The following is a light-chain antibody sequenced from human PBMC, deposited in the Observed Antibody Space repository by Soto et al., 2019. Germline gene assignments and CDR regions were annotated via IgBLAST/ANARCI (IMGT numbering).Light chain of an antibody. CDR3: SSYAGNYIYV. Sequence: QSVLTQPRSVSGSPGQSVTISCTRTSSYIGPYDHVAWYQQHPGKAPKLIIFAVSKRPSGVPDCFSGSKSGNTASLTISGLQAEDEADYYCSSYAGNYIYVFATGTKV. J-gene: IGLJ1*01. CDR2: AVS. CDR1: SSYIGPYDH. V-gene: IGLV2-11*01.